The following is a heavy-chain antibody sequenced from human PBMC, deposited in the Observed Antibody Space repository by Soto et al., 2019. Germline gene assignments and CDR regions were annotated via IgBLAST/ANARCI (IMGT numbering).Heavy chain of an antibody. J-gene: IGHJ6*02. CDR1: GGTFSSYA. CDR3: ARDKGVTLPGYSCGWYGLDV. V-gene: IGHV1-69*01. Sequence: QVQLVQSGAEVKKPGSSVKVSCKASGGTFSSYAISWVRQAPGQGLEWMGGIIPIFGTANYAQKFQGRVTITADESTSTAYMELSSLRSEDTAVYYCARDKGVTLPGYSCGWYGLDVWGQGTTVTVSS. CDR2: IIPIFGTA. D-gene: IGHD6-19*01.